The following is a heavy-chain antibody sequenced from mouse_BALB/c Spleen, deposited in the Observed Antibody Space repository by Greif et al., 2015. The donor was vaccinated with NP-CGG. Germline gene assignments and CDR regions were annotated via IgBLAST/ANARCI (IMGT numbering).Heavy chain of an antibody. Sequence: QVQLQQSGAELAKPGASVKMSCKASGYTFTSYWMHWVKQRPGQGLEWIGYINPSTGYTEYNQKFKDKATLTADKSSSTAYMQLSSLTSEDSAVYYCARVWVDYWGQGTSVTVSS. CDR3: ARVWVDY. V-gene: IGHV1-7*01. CDR1: GYTFTSYW. J-gene: IGHJ4*01. D-gene: IGHD2-10*02. CDR2: INPSTGYT.